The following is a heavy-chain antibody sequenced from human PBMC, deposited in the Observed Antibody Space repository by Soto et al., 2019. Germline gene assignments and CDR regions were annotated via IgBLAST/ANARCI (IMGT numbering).Heavy chain of an antibody. CDR1: GLTFKNYA. CDR2: ISNTGDMT. D-gene: IGHD6-6*01. V-gene: IGHV3-23*01. CDR3: AVILGVLVGQTPFDY. J-gene: IGHJ4*02. Sequence: EVQLLATGGSLVRPGGSLRLSCAASGLTFKNYAMSWVRQAPGKGLEWVSGISNTGDMTYYADSVKGRFTSSRDNDKNTMFLQMSSLRAEDTALYYCAVILGVLVGQTPFDYWGQGTHVTVSS.